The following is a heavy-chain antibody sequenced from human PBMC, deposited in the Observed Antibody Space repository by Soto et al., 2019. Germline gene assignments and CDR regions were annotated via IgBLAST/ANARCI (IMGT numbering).Heavy chain of an antibody. J-gene: IGHJ4*02. Sequence: EVQLLESGGGLVQPGRSLRLSCAASGFTFSSYAMNWVRQAPGKGLEWVSAMSGTGGSTYYADSVKGRFTISRDNSKNTLYLQMNSLRVEDTVVFYCAKAGFSSGWSPSYFDYCGQGTLVTVS. CDR1: GFTFSSYA. V-gene: IGHV3-23*01. CDR3: AKAGFSSGWSPSYFDY. D-gene: IGHD6-19*01. CDR2: MSGTGGST.